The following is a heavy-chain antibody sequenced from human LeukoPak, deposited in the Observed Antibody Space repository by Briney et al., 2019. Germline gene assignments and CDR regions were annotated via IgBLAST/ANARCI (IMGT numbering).Heavy chain of an antibody. CDR3: ARHYGP. J-gene: IGHJ5*02. Sequence: SETLSLTGTVSGGSIRSSYYYWGWIRQPPGKGLEWIGSIYDSGSTYYNTSLQSLVTISVEKSKNQFSLKLNSVTAADTAVYYCARHYGPWGQGTLVTVSS. V-gene: IGHV4-39*01. CDR2: IYDSGST. CDR1: GGSIRSSYYY. D-gene: IGHD3-10*01.